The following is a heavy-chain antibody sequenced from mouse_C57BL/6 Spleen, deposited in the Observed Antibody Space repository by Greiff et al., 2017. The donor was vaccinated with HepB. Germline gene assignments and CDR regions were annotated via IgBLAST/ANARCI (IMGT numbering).Heavy chain of an antibody. CDR2: IYPGGGNT. CDR3: ARRGYGSSYGYFDV. CDR1: GYTFTNYG. D-gene: IGHD1-1*01. Sequence: VQLQQSGAELVRPGTSVKMSCKASGYTFTNYGIGWVKQRPGHGLEWIGDIYPGGGNTYYNEKFKGKATLTADKSYSTAYMQFSSLTSEDSAVYYCARRGYGSSYGYFDVWGTGTTVTVSS. J-gene: IGHJ1*03. V-gene: IGHV1-63*01.